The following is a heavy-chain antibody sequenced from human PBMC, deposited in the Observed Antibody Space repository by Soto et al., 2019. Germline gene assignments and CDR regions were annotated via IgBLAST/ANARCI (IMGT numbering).Heavy chain of an antibody. CDR3: ARDGPRGIVVVTAIFDY. J-gene: IGHJ4*02. CDR1: GFTFSSSW. D-gene: IGHD2-21*02. CDR2: INSDGSST. V-gene: IGHV3-74*01. Sequence: PGGSLRLSCAAAGFTFSSSWMHWVRQAPGKGLVWVSRINSDGSSTSYADSVKGRFTISRDNAKNTLYLQMNSLRAEDTAVYYCARDGPRGIVVVTAIFDYWGQGTLVTVSS.